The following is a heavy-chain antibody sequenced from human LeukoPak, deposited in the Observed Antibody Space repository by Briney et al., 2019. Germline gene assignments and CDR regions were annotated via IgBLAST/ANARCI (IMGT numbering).Heavy chain of an antibody. V-gene: IGHV4-34*01. CDR2: INHSGST. D-gene: IGHD2-21*02. J-gene: IGHJ3*02. CDR1: GGSFSGYY. CDR3: ARHGDYDAFDI. Sequence: SETLSLTCAVYGGSFSGYYWSWIRQPPGKGLEWIGEINHSGSTNYNPSLKSRVTISVDRSKNQFSLKLSSVTAADTAVYYCARHGDYDAFDIWGQGTMVTVSS.